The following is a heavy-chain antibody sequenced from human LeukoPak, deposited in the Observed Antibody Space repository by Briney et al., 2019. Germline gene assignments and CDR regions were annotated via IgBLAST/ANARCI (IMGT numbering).Heavy chain of an antibody. J-gene: IGHJ4*02. CDR2: IRSKAFGGTP. D-gene: IGHD7-27*01. CDR1: GFTFGDYA. Sequence: GGSLRLSCTASGFTFGDYAMSWFRQAPGKGLEWVGFIRSKAFGGTPEYAASAKGRFTISRDDSKSIAYLQMNSLKTEDTAVYYCTTTPNYLGVRDYWGQGTLVTVSS. V-gene: IGHV3-49*03. CDR3: TTTPNYLGVRDY.